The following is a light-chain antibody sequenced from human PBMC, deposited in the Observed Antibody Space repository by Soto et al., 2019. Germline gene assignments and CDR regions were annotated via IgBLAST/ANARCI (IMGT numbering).Light chain of an antibody. CDR2: SAS. Sequence: DIQMTQSPSSLSASVGDRVTITCRASQAISVYLAWYQQKPGKVPKLLIYSASTMQSGVPSRFSGSGSGTDFTLTISSLQPEDVATYYCQKFTTVPFTFGQGTRLEIK. CDR3: QKFTTVPFT. CDR1: QAISVY. V-gene: IGKV1-27*01. J-gene: IGKJ5*01.